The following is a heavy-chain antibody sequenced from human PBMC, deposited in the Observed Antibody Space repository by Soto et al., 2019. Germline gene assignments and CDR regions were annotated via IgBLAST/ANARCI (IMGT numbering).Heavy chain of an antibody. CDR1: GFTFSNHA. J-gene: IGHJ4*02. CDR3: AKISGDSGG. Sequence: EVQFLESGGGLVQPGGSLRLSCAVSGFTFSNHAMTWVRQAPRKGLEWVSTIDKTGGVTNYADSVKGRFTISRDNSKNTMFLQMSSLKVEDTAVYYCAKISGDSGGWGQGTLVTVSS. V-gene: IGHV3-23*01. D-gene: IGHD4-17*01. CDR2: IDKTGGVT.